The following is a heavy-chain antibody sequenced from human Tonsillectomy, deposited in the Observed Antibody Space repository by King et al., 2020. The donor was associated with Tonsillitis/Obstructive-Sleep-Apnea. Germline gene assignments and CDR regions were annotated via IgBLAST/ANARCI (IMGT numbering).Heavy chain of an antibody. CDR3: ARGPNYSSSWYNY. Sequence: VQLQQWGAGLLKPSETLSLTCAAYGGSFSGYYWSWIRQPPGKGLEWIGEINHSGSTDYNPSLKSRVTISVDTSKNQFSLKLSSVTAADTAVYYCARGPNYSSSWYNYWGQGTLVTVSS. J-gene: IGHJ4*02. CDR1: GGSFSGYY. CDR2: INHSGST. V-gene: IGHV4-34*01. D-gene: IGHD6-13*01.